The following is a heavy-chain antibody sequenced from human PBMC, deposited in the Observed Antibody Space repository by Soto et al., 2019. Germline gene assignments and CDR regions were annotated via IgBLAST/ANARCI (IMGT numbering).Heavy chain of an antibody. CDR3: AKGGRFPEARYYFLDV. Sequence: QVQLQQRGAGLLKPSETLSLTCVVDGESFSGYYWTWIRQPPGKGLEWIGEINDSGSTNHKPSLKSRVNMSLDTSKNQFSLNLRSVTAADTGVYYCAKGGRFPEARYYFLDVWGNGTTVTVSS. D-gene: IGHD3-3*01. CDR1: GESFSGYY. CDR2: INDSGST. J-gene: IGHJ6*03. V-gene: IGHV4-34*01.